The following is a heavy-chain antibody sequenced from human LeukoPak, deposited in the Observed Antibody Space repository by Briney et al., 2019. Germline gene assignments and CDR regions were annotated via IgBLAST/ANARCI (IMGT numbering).Heavy chain of an antibody. CDR3: ARGPTGSWYGDY. CDR1: GFTFSSYA. CDR2: ISYDGSNK. V-gene: IGHV3-30-3*01. Sequence: QPGGSLRLSCAAPGFTFSSYAMHWVRQAPGKGLEWVAVISYDGSNKYYTDSVKGRFTISRDNSKNTLYLQMNSLRAEDTAVYYCARGPTGSWYGDYWGQGTLVTVSS. J-gene: IGHJ4*02. D-gene: IGHD6-13*01.